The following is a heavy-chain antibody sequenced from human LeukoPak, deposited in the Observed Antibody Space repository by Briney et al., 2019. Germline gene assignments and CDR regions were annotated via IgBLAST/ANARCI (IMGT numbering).Heavy chain of an antibody. CDR1: GGSISSYY. Sequence: SETLSLTCTVSGGSISSYYWSWIRQPPGKGLEWIGYIYYSGSTNYNTSLKSRVTISVDTSKNQFSLKLSSVTAADTAVYYCARRGDYGDYFDYWGQGTLVTVSS. V-gene: IGHV4-59*08. J-gene: IGHJ4*02. CDR3: ARRGDYGDYFDY. D-gene: IGHD4-17*01. CDR2: IYYSGST.